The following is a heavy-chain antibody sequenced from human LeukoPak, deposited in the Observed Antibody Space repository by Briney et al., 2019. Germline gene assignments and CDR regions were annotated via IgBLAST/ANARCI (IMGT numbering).Heavy chain of an antibody. D-gene: IGHD3-3*01. Sequence: ASVKVSCKASGYTFTGYYMHWVRQAPGQGLEWMGWINPNSGGTNYAQKFQGRVTMTRDTSISTAYMELSRLRSDDTAVYYCARDLGITIFGVASDAFDIWGQGTTVTVSS. V-gene: IGHV1-2*02. CDR1: GYTFTGYY. CDR3: ARDLGITIFGVASDAFDI. J-gene: IGHJ3*02. CDR2: INPNSGGT.